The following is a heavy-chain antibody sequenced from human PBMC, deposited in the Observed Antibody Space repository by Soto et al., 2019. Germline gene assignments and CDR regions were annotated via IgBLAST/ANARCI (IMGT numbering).Heavy chain of an antibody. Sequence: SETLSLTCAVYGGSFSGYYWSWIRQPPGKGLEWIGEINHSGSTNYNPSLKSRVTISVDTSKNQFSLKLSSVTAADTAVYYCARGTRSSWLPLLKYYFDYWGQGTLVTVSS. CDR2: INHSGST. V-gene: IGHV4-34*01. CDR1: GGSFSGYY. D-gene: IGHD6-13*01. CDR3: ARGTRSSWLPLLKYYFDY. J-gene: IGHJ4*02.